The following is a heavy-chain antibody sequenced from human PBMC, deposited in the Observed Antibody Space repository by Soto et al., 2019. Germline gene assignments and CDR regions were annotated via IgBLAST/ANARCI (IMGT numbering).Heavy chain of an antibody. J-gene: IGHJ6*02. CDR1: GGSIGSGDYY. CDR3: ARHSTEHYYDRSGYPEYYYGMDV. D-gene: IGHD3-22*01. V-gene: IGHV4-30-4*01. CDR2: IYYSGST. Sequence: SXTLSLACTVSGGSIGSGDYYWIWIRQPPGKGLEWIGYIYYSGSTYYNPSLKSRVTISVDTSKNQFSLKLSSVTAADTAVYYCARHSTEHYYDRSGYPEYYYGMDVCGQRTTVTVSS.